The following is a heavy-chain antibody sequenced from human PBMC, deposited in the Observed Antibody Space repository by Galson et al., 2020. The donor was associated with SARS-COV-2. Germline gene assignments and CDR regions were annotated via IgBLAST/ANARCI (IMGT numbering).Heavy chain of an antibody. CDR2: MSYDGSDK. D-gene: IGHD3-16*01. CDR1: RFTFSSYA. CDR3: VRELHATGGGFDI. V-gene: IGHV3-30*01. Sequence: GESLKISCAASRFTFSSYAMHWVRQAPGKGLEWVAVMSYDGSDKYYADSVKGRFTISRDNSKNTLYLQMNSLRAEDTAVYYCVRELHATGGGFDIWGHGTMVTFSS. J-gene: IGHJ3*02.